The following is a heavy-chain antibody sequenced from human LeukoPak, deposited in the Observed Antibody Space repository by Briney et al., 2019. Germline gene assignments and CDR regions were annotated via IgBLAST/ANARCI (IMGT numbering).Heavy chain of an antibody. V-gene: IGHV4-59*01. Sequence: PSETLSLTCTGSGGSMSSYYWSWIRQPPGKGLEWIGYIYYSGSINYNPSLKSRVTISVDTAKNQFSLKLSSVTAADTAVYYCARGSGYSYGYDAFDIWGQGTMVTVSS. CDR3: ARGSGYSYGYDAFDI. D-gene: IGHD5-18*01. J-gene: IGHJ3*02. CDR1: GGSMSSYY. CDR2: IYYSGSI.